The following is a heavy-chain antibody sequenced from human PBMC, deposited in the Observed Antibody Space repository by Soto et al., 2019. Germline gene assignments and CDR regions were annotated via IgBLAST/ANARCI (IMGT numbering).Heavy chain of an antibody. J-gene: IGHJ4*02. CDR1: GFTFSNYS. V-gene: IGHV3-23*01. CDR2: ISGSGDSP. Sequence: EVQLLESGGGLVQPGGSLRLSCAASGFTFSNYSMSWVRQAPGKGLEWVSIISGSGDSPYYADSVKGRFTISRDKSRKTLYLQMNSLRAWDSAKYYCAKEGTSRLYYFEYWGQGTLVTVSS. CDR3: AKEGTSRLYYFEY. D-gene: IGHD2-2*01.